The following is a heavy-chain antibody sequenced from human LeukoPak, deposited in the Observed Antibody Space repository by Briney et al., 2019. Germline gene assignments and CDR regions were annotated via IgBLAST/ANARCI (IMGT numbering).Heavy chain of an antibody. CDR3: AKDGRFGELFLDY. CDR2: IRYDGSNK. D-gene: IGHD3-10*01. Sequence: GGSLRLSCAASGFTFSSYDIHWVRQAPGRGLEWVAFIRYDGSNKYYADSVKGRFTISRDNSKNTLYLQMNSLRAEDTAVYYCAKDGRFGELFLDYWGQGTLVTVSS. V-gene: IGHV3-30*02. CDR1: GFTFSSYD. J-gene: IGHJ4*02.